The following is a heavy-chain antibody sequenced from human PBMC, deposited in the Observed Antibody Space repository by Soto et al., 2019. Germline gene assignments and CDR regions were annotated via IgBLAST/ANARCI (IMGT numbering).Heavy chain of an antibody. CDR3: ARHVPAAGYYYGMDV. Sequence: QVQLVQSGAEVKKPGSSVKVSCKASGGTFSSYAISWVRQAPGQGLEWMGGIIPIFGTANYAQKFQGRVTITADESPNTAYMELSSLRSEDTDVYYCARHVPAAGYYYGMDVWGQGTTVTVSS. J-gene: IGHJ6*02. CDR2: IIPIFGTA. V-gene: IGHV1-69*12. D-gene: IGHD2-2*01. CDR1: GGTFSSYA.